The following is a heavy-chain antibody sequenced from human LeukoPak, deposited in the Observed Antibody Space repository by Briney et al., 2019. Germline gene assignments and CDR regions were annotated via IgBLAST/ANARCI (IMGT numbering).Heavy chain of an antibody. CDR1: GFTFSSYA. J-gene: IGHJ6*02. V-gene: IGHV3-30-3*01. CDR2: ISYDGSNK. CDR3: AREYCSSTSCQDYYYYYGMDV. D-gene: IGHD2-2*01. Sequence: GRSLRLSCAASGFTFSSYAMHWVRQAPGKGLEWVAVISYDGSNKYYADSVKGRFTISRDNSKNTLYLQMNSLRAEDTAVYYCAREYCSSTSCQDYYYYYGMDVWGQGTTVTVSS.